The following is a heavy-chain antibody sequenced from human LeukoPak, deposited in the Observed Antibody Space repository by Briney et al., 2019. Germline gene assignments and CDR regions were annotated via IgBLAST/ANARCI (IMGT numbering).Heavy chain of an antibody. V-gene: IGHV4-4*07. D-gene: IGHD3-22*01. Sequence: PSETLSLTCTVSGGSISSYYWSWIRQPAGKGLEWIGRIYTSGSTNYNPSLKSRVTMSVDTSKNQFSLKLSSVTAADTAVYYCARETSGYRFYYFDYWGQGTLVTVSS. CDR2: IYTSGST. J-gene: IGHJ4*02. CDR1: GGSISSYY. CDR3: ARETSGYRFYYFDY.